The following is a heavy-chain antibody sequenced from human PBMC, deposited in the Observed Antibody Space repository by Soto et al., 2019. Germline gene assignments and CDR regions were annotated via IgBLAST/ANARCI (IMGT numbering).Heavy chain of an antibody. CDR1: GGSVSSGTHY. CDR3: ARDPHDYGVAGGGIDV. D-gene: IGHD4-17*01. Sequence: QVQLQESGPGLVKPSETLSLTCSVSGGSVSSGTHYWSWIRQHPVKGLEWMGYIYYTGTTKYNPSLKNRTCVSVDTSKNQFSLKMSSVTAADTALYYCARDPHDYGVAGGGIDVWGQGTTVTVSS. CDR2: IYYTGTT. V-gene: IGHV4-61*01. J-gene: IGHJ6*02.